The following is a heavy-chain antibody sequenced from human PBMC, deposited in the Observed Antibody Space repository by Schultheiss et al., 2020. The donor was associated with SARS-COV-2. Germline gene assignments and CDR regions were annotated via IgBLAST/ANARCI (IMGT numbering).Heavy chain of an antibody. J-gene: IGHJ5*02. V-gene: IGHV3-48*01. CDR2: ISSSSSTI. CDR1: GFTFSSYS. CDR3: ARGGSYGGKRGDWFDP. Sequence: GGSLRLSCAASGFTFSSYSMNWVRQAPGKGLEWVSYISSSSSTIYYADSVKGRFTISRDNAKNSLYLQMNSLRAEDTAVYYCARGGSYGGKRGDWFDPWGQGTLVTVSS. D-gene: IGHD4-23*01.